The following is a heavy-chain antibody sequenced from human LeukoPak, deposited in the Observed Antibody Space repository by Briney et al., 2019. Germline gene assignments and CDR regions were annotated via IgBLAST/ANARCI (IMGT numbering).Heavy chain of an antibody. CDR1: GGSISSHY. J-gene: IGHJ6*02. CDR3: ARAFYYGSEEGMDV. V-gene: IGHV4-59*08. D-gene: IGHD3-10*01. CDR2: IYYSGST. Sequence: PSETLSLTCTVSGGSISSHYWSWIRQPPGKGLEWIGYIYYSGSTNYNPSLKSRVTISIDTSKNQFSLKLSSVTAADTAVYYCARAFYYGSEEGMDVWGQGTTVTVSS.